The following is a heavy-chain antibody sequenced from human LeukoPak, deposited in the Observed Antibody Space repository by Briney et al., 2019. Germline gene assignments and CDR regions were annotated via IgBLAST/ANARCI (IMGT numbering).Heavy chain of an antibody. CDR3: ARSGGGYSSGWYINY. J-gene: IGHJ4*02. V-gene: IGHV5-51*01. CDR1: GYSFINYW. CDR2: IYPGDSDT. D-gene: IGHD6-19*01. Sequence: GESLKISCKGSGYSFINYWIGWVRQMPGKGLEWMGIIYPGDSDTRCSPSFQGQVTISADKSISTAYLQWSSLKASDTAMYYCARSGGGYSSGWYINYWGQGTLVTVSS.